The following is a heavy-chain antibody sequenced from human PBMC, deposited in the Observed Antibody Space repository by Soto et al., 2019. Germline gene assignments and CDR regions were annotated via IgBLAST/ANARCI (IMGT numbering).Heavy chain of an antibody. CDR2: IYYSGST. Sequence: QVQLQESGPGLVKPSQTLSLTCTVSGGSISSGGYYWSWIRQHPGKGLEWIGYIYYSGSTYYNPSLKSXXTXSXXTSKNQFSLKLSSVTAADTAVYYCARDSSSWSFDYWGQGTLVTVSS. CDR3: ARDSSSWSFDY. D-gene: IGHD6-13*01. CDR1: GGSISSGGYY. V-gene: IGHV4-31*03. J-gene: IGHJ4*02.